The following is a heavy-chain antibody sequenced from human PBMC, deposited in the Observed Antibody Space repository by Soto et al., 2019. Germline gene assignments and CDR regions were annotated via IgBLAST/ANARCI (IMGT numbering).Heavy chain of an antibody. Sequence: ASVKVSCKASVYTFTSYGISWVRQAPGQGLEWMGWISAYNGNTNYAQKLQGRVTMTTDTSTSTAYMELRSLRSDDTAVYYCARTVTTVTTWDIWGQGTMVTVSS. CDR1: VYTFTSYG. J-gene: IGHJ3*02. D-gene: IGHD4-17*01. CDR3: ARTVTTVTTWDI. V-gene: IGHV1-18*01. CDR2: ISAYNGNT.